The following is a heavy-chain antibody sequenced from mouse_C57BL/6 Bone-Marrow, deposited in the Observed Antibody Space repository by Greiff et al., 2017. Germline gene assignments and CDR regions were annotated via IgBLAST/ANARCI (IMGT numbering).Heavy chain of an antibody. Sequence: VQLQQSGPELVKPGASVKISCKASGYTFTDYYMNWVKQSHGKSLEWIGDINPNNGGTSYNQKVKGKATLTVDKSSSTAYMELRSLTSEDSAVYYCARGEFITTVVAPYYYAMDYWGQGTSVTVSS. J-gene: IGHJ4*01. D-gene: IGHD1-1*01. V-gene: IGHV1-26*01. CDR3: ARGEFITTVVAPYYYAMDY. CDR1: GYTFTDYY. CDR2: INPNNGGT.